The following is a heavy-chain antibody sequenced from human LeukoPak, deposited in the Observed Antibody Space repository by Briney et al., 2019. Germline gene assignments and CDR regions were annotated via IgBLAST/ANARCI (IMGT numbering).Heavy chain of an antibody. J-gene: IGHJ4*02. Sequence: GGSLRLSCAASGFTVSSNYMSWVRQAPGKGLEWVSVIYSGGSTYFADSVKGRFTISRDKSKSTLYLQMNSLRAEDTAVYYCAKGRGGNCYSSIDYWGQGTLVTVSS. CDR1: GFTVSSNY. D-gene: IGHD2-15*01. CDR2: IYSGGST. V-gene: IGHV3-53*01. CDR3: AKGRGGNCYSSIDY.